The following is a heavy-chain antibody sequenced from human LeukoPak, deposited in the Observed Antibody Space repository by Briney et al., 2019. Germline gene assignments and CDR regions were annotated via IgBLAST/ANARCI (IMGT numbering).Heavy chain of an antibody. CDR3: ARGATSTSYYYYYMDV. Sequence: PSETLSLTCAVYGGSFSGYYWSWIRQPPGKGLEWIGEINHSGSTNYNPSLKSRVTISVDTSKNQFSLKLSSVTAADTAVYYCARGATSTSYYYYYMDVWGKGTTVTVSS. V-gene: IGHV4-34*01. J-gene: IGHJ6*03. CDR2: INHSGST. D-gene: IGHD2/OR15-2a*01. CDR1: GGSFSGYY.